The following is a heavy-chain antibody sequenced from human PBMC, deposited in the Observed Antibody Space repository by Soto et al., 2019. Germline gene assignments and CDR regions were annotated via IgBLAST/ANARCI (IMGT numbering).Heavy chain of an antibody. CDR3: ARDLGYYDSRGYFDF. J-gene: IGHJ4*02. CDR2: IFYSGRSGST. D-gene: IGHD3-22*01. CDR1: GGSINSYY. V-gene: IGHV4-59*01. Sequence: SETLSLTCSVSGGSINSYYWSWIRQPPGKGLEWIGYIFYSGRSGSTNYNPSLKSRVTISVDTSKNQFSLKVSSVTAADTAVYYCARDLGYYDSRGYFDFWGQGTLVTVSS.